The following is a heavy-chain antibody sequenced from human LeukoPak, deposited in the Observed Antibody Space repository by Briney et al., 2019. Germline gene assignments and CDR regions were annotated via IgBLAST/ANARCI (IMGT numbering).Heavy chain of an antibody. D-gene: IGHD5-18*01. CDR3: ARLDEDTAMVSIDY. Sequence: SETLSLTCTVSGGSISSGFYYWAWIRQPPGKGLEWIGSIYYSGITYYNPSLKSPVTISVDTAKNQFSLKLSSVTAADTAVYYCARLDEDTAMVSIDYWGQGTLVTVSS. CDR1: GGSISSGFYY. CDR2: IYYSGIT. J-gene: IGHJ4*02. V-gene: IGHV4-39*01.